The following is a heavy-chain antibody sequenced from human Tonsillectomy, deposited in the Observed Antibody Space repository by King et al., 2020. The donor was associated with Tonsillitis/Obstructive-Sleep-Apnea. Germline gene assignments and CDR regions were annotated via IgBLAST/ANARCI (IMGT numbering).Heavy chain of an antibody. D-gene: IGHD2-2*01. CDR3: ARNDIVVVPAAMADAFDI. J-gene: IGHJ3*02. CDR2: INHSGST. V-gene: IGHV4-34*01. Sequence: VQLQQWGAGLLKPSETLSLTCAVYGGSFSGYYWSWIRQPPGKGLEWIGEINHSGSTNYVPSLKSRFTISGDTSKNQFSLKLTSVTAADTAVYYCARNDIVVVPAAMADAFDIWGQGTMVTVSS. CDR1: GGSFSGYY.